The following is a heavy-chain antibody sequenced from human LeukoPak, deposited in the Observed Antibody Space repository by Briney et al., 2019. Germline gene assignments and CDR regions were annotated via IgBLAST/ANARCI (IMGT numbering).Heavy chain of an antibody. D-gene: IGHD3-10*01. V-gene: IGHV3-30*03. CDR3: ARDSGYGYFDL. Sequence: GTSLRLSCAASGFTFTSYGMHWVRQAPGKGLEWVALITYDGYYKYYSDSVKGRFTISSDTSKNTMYLQMNSLRAEDTSVYYCARDSGYGYFDLWGRGTLVTVSS. CDR2: ITYDGYYK. J-gene: IGHJ2*01. CDR1: GFTFTSYG.